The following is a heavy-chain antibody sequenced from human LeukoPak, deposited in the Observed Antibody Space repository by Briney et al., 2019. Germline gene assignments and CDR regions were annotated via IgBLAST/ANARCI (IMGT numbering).Heavy chain of an antibody. D-gene: IGHD5-24*01. Sequence: GGSLRLSCAASGFTFSSYSMNWVRQAPGKGLECVSSISSSSSYIYYADSVKGRFTISRDNAKNSLYLQMNSLRAEDTAVYYCARDEMTTIDYWGQGTLVTVSS. V-gene: IGHV3-21*01. CDR3: ARDEMTTIDY. CDR2: ISSSSSYI. J-gene: IGHJ4*02. CDR1: GFTFSSYS.